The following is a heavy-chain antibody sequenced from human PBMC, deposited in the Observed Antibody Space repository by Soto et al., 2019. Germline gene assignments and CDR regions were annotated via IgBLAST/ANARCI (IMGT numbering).Heavy chain of an antibody. CDR3: ARAGLVPAAYYYYYMDV. V-gene: IGHV1-8*01. D-gene: IGHD2-2*01. J-gene: IGHJ6*03. Sequence: ASVKVSCKASGYTFTSYDINWVRQATGQGLEWMGWMNPNSGNTGYAQKFQGRVTMTRNTSISTAYMELSSLRSEDTAVYYCARAGLVPAAYYYYYMDVWGKGTTVTVS. CDR1: GYTFTSYD. CDR2: MNPNSGNT.